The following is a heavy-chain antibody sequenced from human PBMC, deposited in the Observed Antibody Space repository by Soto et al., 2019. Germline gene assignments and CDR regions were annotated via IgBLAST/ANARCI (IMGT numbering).Heavy chain of an antibody. V-gene: IGHV1-3*01. J-gene: IGHJ3*02. Sequence: ASVKVSCKASGYTFTSYAMHWVRQDPGQRLEWMGWINAVNGNTKYSQKFQGRVTITRDTSTSTAYMELSSLRSEDTAVYYCARPLYYYDSSGAPYDAFDIWGQGTMVTVSS. CDR2: INAVNGNT. D-gene: IGHD3-22*01. CDR3: ARPLYYYDSSGAPYDAFDI. CDR1: GYTFTSYA.